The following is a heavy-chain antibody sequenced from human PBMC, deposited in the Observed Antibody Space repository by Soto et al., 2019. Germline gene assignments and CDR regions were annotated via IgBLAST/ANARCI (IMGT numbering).Heavy chain of an antibody. D-gene: IGHD4-17*01. CDR1: GGSISSGGYY. CDR3: ARVSRVGDSSLHYYYYMDV. V-gene: IGHV4-31*03. J-gene: IGHJ6*03. Sequence: PSETLSLTCTVSGGSISSGGYYWSWIRQHPGKGLEWIGYIYYSGSTYYNPSLKSRVTISVDTSKNQFSLKLSSVTAADTAVYYCARVSRVGDSSLHYYYYMDVWGKGTTVTVSS. CDR2: IYYSGST.